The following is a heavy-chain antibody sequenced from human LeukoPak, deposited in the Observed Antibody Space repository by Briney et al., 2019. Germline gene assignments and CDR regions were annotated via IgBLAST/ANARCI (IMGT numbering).Heavy chain of an antibody. J-gene: IGHJ5*02. CDR3: ARAPQSSWYEGFRWFDP. CDR2: IYYSGNT. V-gene: IGHV4-39*01. CDR1: GVSISSSNSY. Sequence: PSETLSLTCTVSGVSISSSNSYWGWIRQPPGKGLEWIGSIYYSGNTYYNASLKSQVSISIDTSKNQFSLRLTSVTAADTAVYYCARAPQSSWYEGFRWFDPWGQGTLVTVSS. D-gene: IGHD6-13*01.